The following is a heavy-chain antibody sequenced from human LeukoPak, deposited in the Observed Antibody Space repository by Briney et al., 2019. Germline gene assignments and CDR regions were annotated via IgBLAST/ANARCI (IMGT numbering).Heavy chain of an antibody. V-gene: IGHV3-23*01. CDR3: ANARGYSYGSRVRDY. Sequence: PGGSLRLSCAASGFTVSSNYMSWVRQAPGKGLEWVSAISGSGGSTYYADSVKGRFTISRDNSKNTLYLQMNSLRAEDTAVYYCANARGYSYGSRVRDYWGQGTLVTVSS. J-gene: IGHJ4*02. D-gene: IGHD5-18*01. CDR2: ISGSGGST. CDR1: GFTVSSNY.